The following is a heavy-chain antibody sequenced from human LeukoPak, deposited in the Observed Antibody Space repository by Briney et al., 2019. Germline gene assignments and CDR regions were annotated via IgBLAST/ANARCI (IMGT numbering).Heavy chain of an antibody. J-gene: IGHJ4*02. CDR2: IYYSGST. V-gene: IGHV4-31*03. D-gene: IGHD5-18*01. CDR3: ARGLRRGYSYGSTDY. Sequence: SETLSLTCTVSGGSISSGDYYWSWIRQHPGKGLEWIGYIYYSGSTYYNPSLKSRVTISADTSKNQFSLKLSSVTAADTAVYYCARGLRRGYSYGSTDYWGQGTLVTVSS. CDR1: GGSISSGDYY.